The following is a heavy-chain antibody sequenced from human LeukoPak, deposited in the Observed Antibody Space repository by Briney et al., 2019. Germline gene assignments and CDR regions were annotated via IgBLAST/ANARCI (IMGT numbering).Heavy chain of an antibody. CDR2: MSGSGGST. Sequence: GGSLRLSCAVSGFTISSYAMSWVRQAPGKGLEWVSAMSGSGGSTYYADSVKGRITISRDNSKNMLYLEMNSLRAEDTAVYYCAKDTSGYYARWGDYWGQGTLVTVSS. V-gene: IGHV3-23*01. J-gene: IGHJ4*02. CDR1: GFTISSYA. D-gene: IGHD3-22*01. CDR3: AKDTSGYYARWGDY.